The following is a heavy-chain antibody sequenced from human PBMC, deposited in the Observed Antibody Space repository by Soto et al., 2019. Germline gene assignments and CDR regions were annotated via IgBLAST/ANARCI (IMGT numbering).Heavy chain of an antibody. V-gene: IGHV4-59*01. Sequence: SETLSLTCTVSGGSISSYYWSWIRQPPGKGLEWIGYIYYSGSTNYNPSLKSRVTISVDTSKNQFSLKLSSVTAADTAVYYCARDRRNDNWFDPWGRGTLVTVSS. CDR2: IYYSGST. J-gene: IGHJ5*02. CDR3: ARDRRNDNWFDP. CDR1: GGSISSYY.